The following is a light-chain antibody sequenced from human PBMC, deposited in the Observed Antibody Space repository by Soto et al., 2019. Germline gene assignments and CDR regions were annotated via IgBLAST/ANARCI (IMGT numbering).Light chain of an antibody. Sequence: IVLTQSPATLSLSPGERATLSCRASQSVSSNLAWYQQKPGQAPRLRIYGASTRATGIPARLSGSGSGTEFTLTISSMQSEDFAVYYCQQYNNWWTFGQGTKVDIK. CDR1: QSVSSN. CDR2: GAS. V-gene: IGKV3-15*01. CDR3: QQYNNWWT. J-gene: IGKJ1*01.